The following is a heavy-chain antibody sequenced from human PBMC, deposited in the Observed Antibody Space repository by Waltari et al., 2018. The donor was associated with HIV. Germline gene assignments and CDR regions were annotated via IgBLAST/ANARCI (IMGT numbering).Heavy chain of an antibody. CDR2: IYHTGIT. CDR3: ARDGFLGRFYYYGLDV. D-gene: IGHD3-10*01. V-gene: IGHV4-38-2*02. Sequence: ESGPGLLEPSETLSLTCTVSNYSITGPYYWAWIRQSPGMGLEWIASIYHTGITYYNPSLKTRGTISMDTPTNAFSLRLTSMTAADTAVYYCARDGFLGRFYYYGLDVWGPGTTVIVS. CDR1: NYSITGPYY. J-gene: IGHJ6*02.